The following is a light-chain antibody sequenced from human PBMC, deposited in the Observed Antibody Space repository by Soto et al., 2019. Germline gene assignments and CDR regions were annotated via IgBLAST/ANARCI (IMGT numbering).Light chain of an antibody. Sequence: EIVLTQSPGTLSLSPGERATLSCRTSQSVAGNDLAWYQQKPGQAPRLLIYGASSRAIGIPDRFSGSGSGTDFTLTISRLEPEDFAVYYCQQYDSLITFGGGTKVEIK. J-gene: IGKJ4*01. CDR2: GAS. CDR3: QQYDSLIT. V-gene: IGKV3-20*01. CDR1: QSVAGND.